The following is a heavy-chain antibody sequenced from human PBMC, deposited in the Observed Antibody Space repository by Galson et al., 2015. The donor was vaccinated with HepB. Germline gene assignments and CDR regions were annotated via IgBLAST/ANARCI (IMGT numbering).Heavy chain of an antibody. CDR1: GFTFSSYA. J-gene: IGHJ3*02. CDR3: AKDLIDGYNLNAFDI. V-gene: IGHV3-23*01. Sequence: SLRLSCAASGFTFSSYAMSWVRQAPGKGLEWVSSFRNTGGTAYYADSVKGRFTISRDNSKNTLYLQVNSLRAEDTAVYYCAKDLIDGYNLNAFDIWGQGTMVTVSS. D-gene: IGHD5-24*01. CDR2: FRNTGGTA.